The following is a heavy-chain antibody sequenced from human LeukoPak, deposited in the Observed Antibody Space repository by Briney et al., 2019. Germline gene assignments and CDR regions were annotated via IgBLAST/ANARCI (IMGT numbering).Heavy chain of an antibody. V-gene: IGHV3-30*02. CDR2: IHYDGSNK. Sequence: PGGSLRLSCAASGFTLSSYGMHWVRQAPGKGLEWVAFIHYDGSNKYYADSVKGRFTISRDNSKNTLYLQMNSLRAEDTAVYYCRDPFDYWGQGTLVTASS. CDR1: GFTLSSYG. CDR3: RDPFDY. J-gene: IGHJ4*02.